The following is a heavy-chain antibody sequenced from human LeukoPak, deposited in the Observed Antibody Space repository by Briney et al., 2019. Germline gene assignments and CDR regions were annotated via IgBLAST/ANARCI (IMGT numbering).Heavy chain of an antibody. CDR3: ARVRRNSGNKYFDP. Sequence: SETLSLTCAVSGYSITSTYWWGWIRQTPGTGLEWIGSLHHSGSTSYHPSLKSRLTISIDTSKNQFYLRLSSVIAADTAVYYCARVRRNSGNKYFDPWGQGTRVTVSS. J-gene: IGHJ5*02. V-gene: IGHV4-38-2*01. CDR1: GYSITSTYW. CDR2: LHHSGST. D-gene: IGHD5-12*01.